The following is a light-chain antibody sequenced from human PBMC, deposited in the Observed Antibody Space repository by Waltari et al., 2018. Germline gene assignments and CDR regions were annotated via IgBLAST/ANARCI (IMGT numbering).Light chain of an antibody. J-gene: IGLJ3*02. CDR3: AAWDDSLNGRWV. CDR2: RGD. V-gene: IGLV1-44*01. Sequence: QSVLTQPPSVSGTPGQRVTISCSGSASNIGNNLVNWYQQFPGKAPKLLIYRGDQRPAGAPYRFSGSKSGTSASLAIRGLQSEDEADYYCAAWDDSLNGRWVFGGGTKVTVL. CDR1: ASNIGNNL.